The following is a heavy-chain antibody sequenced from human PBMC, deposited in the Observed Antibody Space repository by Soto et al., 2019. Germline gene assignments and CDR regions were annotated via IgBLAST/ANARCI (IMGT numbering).Heavy chain of an antibody. J-gene: IGHJ4*02. Sequence: ASVKVSCKASGYTFTSYAMHWVRQAPGQRLEWMGWINAGNGNTKYSQKFQGRVTITRDTSASTAYMELSSLRSEDTAVYYCTRGEFLSDDDYWGQGTLVTVPQ. D-gene: IGHD1-26*01. CDR2: INAGNGNT. CDR1: GYTFTSYA. V-gene: IGHV1-3*01. CDR3: TRGEFLSDDDY.